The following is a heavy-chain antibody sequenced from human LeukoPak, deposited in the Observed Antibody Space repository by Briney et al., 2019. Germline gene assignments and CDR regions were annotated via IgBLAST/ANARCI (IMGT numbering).Heavy chain of an antibody. CDR3: ARGRPDIVRVVVRIRFDP. CDR2: SNHSGST. J-gene: IGHJ5*02. V-gene: IGHV4-34*01. CDR1: GGSFSGYY. Sequence: PSETLSLTCAVYGGSFSGYYWSWIRQPPGKGLEWLGESNHSGSTNYNPSLKSRVTISADMSKNQFSLKLSSVTAADTAVYYCARGRPDIVRVVVRIRFDPWGQGTLVTVSS. D-gene: IGHD2-8*02.